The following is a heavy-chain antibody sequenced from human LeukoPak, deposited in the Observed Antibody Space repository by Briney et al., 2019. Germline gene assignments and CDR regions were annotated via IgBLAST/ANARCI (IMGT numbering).Heavy chain of an antibody. CDR2: ISCSGGST. CDR3: AKGDFLGY. J-gene: IGHJ4*02. D-gene: IGHD3-16*01. V-gene: IGHV3-23*01. CDR1: GFPFSSYA. Sequence: GGSLRPSFAASGFPFSSYAMSWVRPGPGKGLEWVSAISCSGGSTYYADSVKGRFTISRDNSKNTQYLQMNSLRAEDTAVYYCAKGDFLGYWGQGTLVTVSS.